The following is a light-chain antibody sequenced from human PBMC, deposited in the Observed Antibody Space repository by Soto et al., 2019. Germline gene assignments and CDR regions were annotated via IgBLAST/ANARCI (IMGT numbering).Light chain of an antibody. CDR3: QVWDTTTDHSVV. V-gene: IGLV3-21*02. Sequence: SYELTQPPSVSVAPGQTARITCGGNNSGSRSVHWYQQKPGQAPVLVVFDDSDRPSGIPERFSGSNSGYTATLTISRVEAGDEADYYCQVWDTTTDHSVVFGGGTKLTVL. CDR1: NSGSRS. CDR2: DDS. J-gene: IGLJ2*01.